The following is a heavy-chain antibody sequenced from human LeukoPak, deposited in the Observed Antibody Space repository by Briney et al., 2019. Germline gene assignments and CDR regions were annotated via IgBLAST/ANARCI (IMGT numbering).Heavy chain of an antibody. CDR3: ARDKASSSSWGHYYYYYMDV. Sequence: PGGSLRLSCAASGFTFSDYYMSWIRQVPGKGLEWVSYISSSGSTIYYADSVKGRFTISRDNAKNSLYLQMNSLRAEDTAVYYCARDKASSSSWGHYYYYYMDVWGKGTTVTVSS. V-gene: IGHV3-11*01. J-gene: IGHJ6*03. CDR2: ISSSGSTI. CDR1: GFTFSDYY. D-gene: IGHD6-13*01.